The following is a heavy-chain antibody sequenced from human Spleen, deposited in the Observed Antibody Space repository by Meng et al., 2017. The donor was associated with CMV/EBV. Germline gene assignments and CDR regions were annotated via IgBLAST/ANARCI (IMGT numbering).Heavy chain of an antibody. CDR3: ARQGGYCSSTSCYFHY. CDR1: GYTFTTHW. Sequence: GESLKISCKGSGYTFTTHWIGWVRQKAGKGLEWMGIIHPSDSHTIYSPSFQGQVTISADKSISTAYLQWSSLKASDTAMYYCARQGGYCSSTSCYFHYWGQGTLVTVSS. CDR2: IHPSDSHT. V-gene: IGHV5-51*01. J-gene: IGHJ4*02. D-gene: IGHD2-2*03.